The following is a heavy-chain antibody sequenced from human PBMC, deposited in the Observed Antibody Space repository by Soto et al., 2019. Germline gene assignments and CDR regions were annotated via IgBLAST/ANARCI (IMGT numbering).Heavy chain of an antibody. CDR3: ARHSGSGSYRAPMNY. Sequence: GESLKISCKGSGYSFTSYWIVWVRQMPGKGLEWMGYIYPGDSDTRYSPSFQGQVTISADKSISIAYLQWSSLKASDTAMYYCARHSGSGSYRAPMNYWGQGTLVTVSS. CDR2: IYPGDSDT. D-gene: IGHD3-10*01. CDR1: GYSFTSYW. J-gene: IGHJ4*02. V-gene: IGHV5-51*01.